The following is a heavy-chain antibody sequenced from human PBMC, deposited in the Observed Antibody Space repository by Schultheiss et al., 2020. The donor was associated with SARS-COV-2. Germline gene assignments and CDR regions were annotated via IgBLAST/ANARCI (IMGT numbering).Heavy chain of an antibody. J-gene: IGHJ6*02. Sequence: SETLSLTCTVSGGSISSGGYYWSWIRQHPGKGLEWIGYIYYSGSTNYNPSLKSRVTISVDTSKNQFSLKLSSVTAADTAVYYCARGGVVLVPASKLYFRMDVWGRGTTVTVSS. CDR3: ARGGVVLVPASKLYFRMDV. CDR2: IYYSGST. D-gene: IGHD2-2*01. CDR1: GGSISSGGYY. V-gene: IGHV4-61*08.